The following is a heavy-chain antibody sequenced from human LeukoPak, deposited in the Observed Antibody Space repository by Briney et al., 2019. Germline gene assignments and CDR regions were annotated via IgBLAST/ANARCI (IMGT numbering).Heavy chain of an antibody. J-gene: IGHJ4*02. CDR2: IYPGDSDT. CDR1: VTSYW. V-gene: IGHV5-51*01. D-gene: IGHD6-19*01. CDR3: APSGATYSSAWYAAY. Sequence: GESLKISCKGSVTSYWIGWVRQMPGKGREWMGIIYPGDSDTRYSPSFQGQVTISADKSITTAYLQWSSLKASDTAMYYCAPSGATYSSAWYAAYWGQGTLVTVSS.